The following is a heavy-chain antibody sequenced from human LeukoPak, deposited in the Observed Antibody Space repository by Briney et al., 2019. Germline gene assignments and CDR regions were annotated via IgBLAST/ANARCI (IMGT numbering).Heavy chain of an antibody. Sequence: ASVKVSCKASGGTFSSYAISWVRQAPGQGLEWMGRIIPIFGIANYAQKFQGRVTITAVKSTSTAYMELSSLRSEDTAVYYCAKGIAAAGTAQKGYYYYYYGMDVSGQGTTVTVSS. CDR1: GGTFSSYA. V-gene: IGHV1-69*04. CDR3: AKGIAAAGTAQKGYYYYYYGMDV. CDR2: IIPIFGIA. D-gene: IGHD6-13*01. J-gene: IGHJ6*02.